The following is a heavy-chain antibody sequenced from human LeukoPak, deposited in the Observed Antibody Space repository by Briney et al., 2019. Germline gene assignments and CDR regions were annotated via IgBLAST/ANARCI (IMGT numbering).Heavy chain of an antibody. CDR3: ARRYYDSSGYGMDV. D-gene: IGHD3-22*01. CDR1: GYTFTSYD. V-gene: IGHV1-18*01. Sequence: GASVNVSCKASGYTFTSYDISWVRQAPGQGLEWRGWISVYNGNANYAEKVQGRVTMTTDTSTSTAYMELRSLRSDDTAVYYCARRYYDSSGYGMDVWGQGTTVTVSS. CDR2: ISVYNGNA. J-gene: IGHJ6*02.